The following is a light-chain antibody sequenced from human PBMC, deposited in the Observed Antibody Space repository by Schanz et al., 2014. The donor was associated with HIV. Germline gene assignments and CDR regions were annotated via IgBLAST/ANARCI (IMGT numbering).Light chain of an antibody. CDR1: SSNIEADYD. CDR3: QSFDRSLGRVV. J-gene: IGLJ2*01. CDR2: GNT. V-gene: IGLV1-40*01. Sequence: QSVLTQPPSVSGAPGQRVTISCTGSSSNIEADYDIHWYQHLPGAAPKLLIHGNTNRPSGVPARFSASKSGTSASLAITGLQAEDEADYYCQSFDRSLGRVVFGGGTKLTVL.